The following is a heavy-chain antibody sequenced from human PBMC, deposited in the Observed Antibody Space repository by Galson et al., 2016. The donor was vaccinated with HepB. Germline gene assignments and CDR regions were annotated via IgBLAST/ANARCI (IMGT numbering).Heavy chain of an antibody. CDR3: ARRGVYCSSTACYGLEFDY. V-gene: IGHV3-11*06. J-gene: IGHJ4*02. Sequence: SLRLSCAASGFTFRDYSMNWIRQAPGKGLQWVSFISGRGTYTKYADSVKGRFTISRDNARNSLFLQMNSLRAEDTAVYYCARRGVYCSSTACYGLEFDYWGQGTLVTVSS. CDR2: ISGRGTYT. CDR1: GFTFRDYS. D-gene: IGHD2-2*01.